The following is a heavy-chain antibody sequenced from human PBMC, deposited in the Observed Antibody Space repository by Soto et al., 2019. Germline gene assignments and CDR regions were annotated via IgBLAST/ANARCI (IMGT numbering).Heavy chain of an antibody. CDR3: ARWTYCGGDCYILAY. CDR1: GGSMNNYY. J-gene: IGHJ4*02. Sequence: SETLSLTCTVSGGSMNNYYWSWIRQPPGEGVEWIGHIYSSGRTDYSPSLKSRLTISLDTSRNQFSLRLSSVTAADTAVYYCARWTYCGGDCYILAYWGQGTRVTVSS. CDR2: IYSSGRT. V-gene: IGHV4-59*01. D-gene: IGHD2-21*02.